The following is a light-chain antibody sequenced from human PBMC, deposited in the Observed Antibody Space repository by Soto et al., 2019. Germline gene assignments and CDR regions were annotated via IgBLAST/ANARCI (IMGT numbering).Light chain of an antibody. CDR1: SSDVGGYNY. CDR3: SSYTSSSTRL. CDR2: DVS. J-gene: IGLJ2*01. Sequence: QSVLTQPASVSGSPGQSITISCTGTSSDVGGYNYVSWYQQHPGKAPKLMIYDVSNRPSGVSNRFSGSKSGNTASLTISGLQAEDEADYYCSSYTSSSTRLFGGGTKVTV. V-gene: IGLV2-14*01.